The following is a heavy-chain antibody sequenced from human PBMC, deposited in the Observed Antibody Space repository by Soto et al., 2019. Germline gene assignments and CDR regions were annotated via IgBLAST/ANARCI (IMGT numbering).Heavy chain of an antibody. Sequence: QVQLVQSESEAQKPGASVKVSCKASGYIFNNYGISWVRQAPGQGLEWMGWIYPKEGRINFGHKFQGRGNLTTDTSTSRAHIELRKQRFNDSTAYFCARDIEYNIDNRGQGTLLTLS. V-gene: IGHV1-18*01. CDR2: IYPKEGRI. D-gene: IGHD1-1*01. J-gene: IGHJ4*02. CDR3: ARDIEYNIDN. CDR1: GYIFNNYG.